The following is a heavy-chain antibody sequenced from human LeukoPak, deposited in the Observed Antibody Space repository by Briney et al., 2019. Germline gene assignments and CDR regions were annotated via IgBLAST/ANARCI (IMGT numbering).Heavy chain of an antibody. J-gene: IGHJ4*02. D-gene: IGHD3-16*01. Sequence: PGGSLRLSCAASGFTFSSYSMNWVRQAPGKGLEWVSYISSSSSTIYYADSVKGRFTISRDNAKNSLYLQMNSLRAEDTAVYYCARDRWATGYWGQGTLVTVSS. CDR1: GFTFSSYS. V-gene: IGHV3-48*01. CDR2: ISSSSSTI. CDR3: ARDRWATGY.